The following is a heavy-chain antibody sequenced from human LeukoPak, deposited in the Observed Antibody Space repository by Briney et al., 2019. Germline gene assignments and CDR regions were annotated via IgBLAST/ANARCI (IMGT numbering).Heavy chain of an antibody. D-gene: IGHD6-19*01. J-gene: IGHJ4*02. CDR3: ARSVVAGKLDY. CDR2: INLNSGGT. CDR1: GYTFTGYY. V-gene: IGHV1-2*04. Sequence: ASVKVSCKASGYTFTGYYMHWVRQAPGQGLEWMGWINLNSGGTNYAQKFQGWVTMTRDTSISTAYMEPSRLRSDDTAVYYCARSVVAGKLDYWGQGTLVTVSS.